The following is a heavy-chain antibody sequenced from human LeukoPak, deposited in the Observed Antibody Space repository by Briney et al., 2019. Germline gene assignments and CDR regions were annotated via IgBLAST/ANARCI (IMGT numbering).Heavy chain of an antibody. Sequence: GGSLRLSCAASGFTVSSNYMSWVRQAPGKGLEWVSVIYSGGSTYYADSVKGRFTISRDNSKNTLYLQMNSLRAEDTAVYYCAGVSSYYDSSGYLGYWGQGTLVTVSS. CDR2: IYSGGST. J-gene: IGHJ4*02. D-gene: IGHD3-22*01. V-gene: IGHV3-66*01. CDR1: GFTVSSNY. CDR3: AGVSSYYDSSGYLGY.